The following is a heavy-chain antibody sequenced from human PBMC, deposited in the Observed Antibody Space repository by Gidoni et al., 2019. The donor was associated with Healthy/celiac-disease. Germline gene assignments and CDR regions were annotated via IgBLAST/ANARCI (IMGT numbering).Heavy chain of an antibody. D-gene: IGHD3-3*01. Sequence: EVQLVQAGAEVKTHGESLKIAFKGSGCSFTSYWIGWGRQLPGKGLEWMGIIYTGDSDTRYSPSFQGQVTISADKTISTAYLQGSSLKASDTAMYYCARYYDFWSCYYSDDWGQGTLVTVSS. CDR2: IYTGDSDT. J-gene: IGHJ4*02. V-gene: IGHV5-51*01. CDR1: GCSFTSYW. CDR3: ARYYDFWSCYYSDD.